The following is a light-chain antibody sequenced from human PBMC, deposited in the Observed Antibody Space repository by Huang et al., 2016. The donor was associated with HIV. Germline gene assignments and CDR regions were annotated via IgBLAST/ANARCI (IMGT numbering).Light chain of an antibody. Sequence: EIVLTQSPATLSVSPGDIATLSCRASQSVSSKLAWHQQKPGQAPRLLIYGASTRATAIPARFSGSGSGTEFTLTISSLQSEDFAVYYCQQYNNWPLTFGGGTKVEIK. V-gene: IGKV3-15*01. CDR1: QSVSSK. J-gene: IGKJ4*01. CDR3: QQYNNWPLT. CDR2: GAS.